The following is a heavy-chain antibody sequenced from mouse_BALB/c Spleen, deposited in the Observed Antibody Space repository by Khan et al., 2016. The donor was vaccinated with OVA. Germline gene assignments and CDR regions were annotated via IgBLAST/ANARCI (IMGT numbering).Heavy chain of an antibody. V-gene: IGHV1S137*01. Sequence: QVQLKQSGAELVRPGVSVKISCKGYGYTFTDFTMHWVKQSHAKSLEWIGVISTYYGDVTYNQKFKGKATMTVDKSSSTAYMELARLTSEDSAIYYCTRGGGNRFAYWGQGTLVTVSA. CDR3: TRGGGNRFAY. CDR2: ISTYYGDV. J-gene: IGHJ3*01. CDR1: GYTFTDFT.